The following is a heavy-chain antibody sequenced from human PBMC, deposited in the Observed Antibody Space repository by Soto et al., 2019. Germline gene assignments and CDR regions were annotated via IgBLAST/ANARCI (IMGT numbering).Heavy chain of an antibody. CDR2: MNPNSGNT. V-gene: IGHV1-8*01. Sequence: QVQLVQSGAEVKKPGASVKVSCRASGYTFTSYDINWVRQATGQGLEWMGWMNPNSGNTGYAQKFQGRVTMTRNTSIRTAYMELSRLTSAATAVYYCARSTNDYGDRHWGQGTLVTVSS. CDR3: ARSTNDYGDRH. CDR1: GYTFTSYD. J-gene: IGHJ4*02. D-gene: IGHD4-17*01.